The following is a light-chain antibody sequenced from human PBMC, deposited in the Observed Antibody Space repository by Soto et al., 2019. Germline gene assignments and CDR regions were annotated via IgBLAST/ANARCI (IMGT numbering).Light chain of an antibody. J-gene: IGKJ1*01. CDR3: QQYNSYPET. Sequence: DIQMTQSPSTLSASVGDRVTITCRASQSISSWLAWYQQKPGKAPKLLIYKASSLESGVPSRFSGSGSGTESTLTISSLQPDDFATYYCQQYNSYPETFGQGTKVEIK. V-gene: IGKV1-5*03. CDR2: KAS. CDR1: QSISSW.